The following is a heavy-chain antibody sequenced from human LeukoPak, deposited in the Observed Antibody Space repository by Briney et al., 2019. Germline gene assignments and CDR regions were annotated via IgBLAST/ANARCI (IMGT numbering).Heavy chain of an antibody. V-gene: IGHV4-59*05. J-gene: IGHJ4*02. D-gene: IGHD3-22*01. CDR1: GGSISSYY. CDR3: ARQVAFVNYDSSGYYRGNYFDY. Sequence: SETLSLTCTVSGGSISSYYWSWIRQPPGKGLEWIGSIYYSGSTYYNPSLKSRVTISVDTPKNQFSLKLSSVTAADTAVYYCARQVAFVNYDSSGYYRGNYFDYWGQGTLVTVSP. CDR2: IYYSGST.